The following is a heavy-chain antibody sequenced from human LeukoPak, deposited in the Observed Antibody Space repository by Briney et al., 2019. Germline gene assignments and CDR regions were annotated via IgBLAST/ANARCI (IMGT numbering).Heavy chain of an antibody. V-gene: IGHV5-51*01. D-gene: IGHD6-13*01. J-gene: IGHJ4*02. Sequence: GESLKISCKGSGYSFTSYWIGWVRQMPGKGLEWMGIIYPGDSDTRYSPSFQGQVTISADKTISTAYLQWSSLKASDTVMYYCATTLSSNLFDYWGQGTLVTVSS. CDR2: IYPGDSDT. CDR3: ATTLSSNLFDY. CDR1: GYSFTSYW.